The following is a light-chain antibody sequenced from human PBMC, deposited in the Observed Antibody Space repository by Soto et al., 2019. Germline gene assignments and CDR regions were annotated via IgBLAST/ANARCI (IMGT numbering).Light chain of an antibody. CDR3: QQYGSSRT. CDR1: QSVSSSY. CDR2: GAS. Sequence: EIVLTQSPGTLSLSPGERATLSCRASQSVSSSYLAWYQQKPGQAPRLLIYGASSRATGIPDRFSGSGSGTDFTLTISILEAEDFAVYYCQQYGSSRTFGQGTKVDIK. V-gene: IGKV3-20*01. J-gene: IGKJ1*01.